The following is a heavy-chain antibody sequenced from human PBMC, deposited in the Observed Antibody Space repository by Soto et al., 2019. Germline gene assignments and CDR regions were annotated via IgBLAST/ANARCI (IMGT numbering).Heavy chain of an antibody. CDR2: IYYSGST. CDR3: ARVRSIRPNYYYYYGMDV. D-gene: IGHD3-10*01. CDR1: GGSISSYY. Sequence: PSETLSLTCTVPGGSISSYYWSWIRQPPGKGLEWIGYIYYSGSTNYNPSLKSRVTISVDTSKNQFSLKLSSVTAADTAVYYCARVRSIRPNYYYYYGMDVWGQGTTVTVSS. V-gene: IGHV4-59*01. J-gene: IGHJ6*02.